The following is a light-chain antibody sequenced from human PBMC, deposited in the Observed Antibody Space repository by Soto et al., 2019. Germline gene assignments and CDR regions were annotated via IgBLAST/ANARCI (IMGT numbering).Light chain of an antibody. V-gene: IGLV2-14*01. Sequence: HSVLTQPAPVSRFPGRSIPISCPGASSDVGGYNYFSWYQQHPGKAPKLMIYDVSNRPSGVSNRFSGSKSGNTAPLTISGLQAEDVADYHCSQYKSRSPNSVFGTATNVTV. J-gene: IGLJ1*01. CDR3: SQYKSRSPNSV. CDR2: DVS. CDR1: SSDVGGYNY.